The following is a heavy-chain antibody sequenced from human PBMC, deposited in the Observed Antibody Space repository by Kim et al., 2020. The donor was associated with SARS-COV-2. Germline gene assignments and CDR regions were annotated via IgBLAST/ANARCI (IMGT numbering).Heavy chain of an antibody. CDR2: IYYSWST. J-gene: IGHJ6*02. V-gene: IGHV4-59*01. CDR3: AREGAPGIAVAGTETHYYYYGMDS. Sequence: SETLSLTCTVSGGTISSYYWSWIRQPPGKGLEWIGYIYYSWSTHYNPSLKSRVTISVDTSKNQFSLKLSSVTAADTAVYYCAREGAPGIAVAGTETHYYYYGMDSWGQGTTVTVSS. D-gene: IGHD6-19*01. CDR1: GGTISSYY.